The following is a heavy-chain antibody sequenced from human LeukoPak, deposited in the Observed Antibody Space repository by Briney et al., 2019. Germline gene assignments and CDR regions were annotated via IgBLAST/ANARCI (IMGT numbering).Heavy chain of an antibody. D-gene: IGHD2-15*01. CDR3: ARERRYCSGNACYENWFDH. J-gene: IGHJ5*02. V-gene: IGHV3-48*02. Sequence: GGSLRLSCAASGFTFSDYSMNWVRQAPGKGLEWISYISGSSNTIYHADSVRGRLTTSRDNAKNSLFLQMNSLRDEDTAVYFCARERRYCSGNACYENWFDHWGQGTLVTVSS. CDR1: GFTFSDYS. CDR2: ISGSSNTI.